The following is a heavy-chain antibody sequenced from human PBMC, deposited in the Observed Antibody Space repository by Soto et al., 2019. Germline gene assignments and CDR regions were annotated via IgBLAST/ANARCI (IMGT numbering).Heavy chain of an antibody. D-gene: IGHD1-7*01. V-gene: IGHV3-23*01. CDR3: AKLPSRYNWNLADY. CDR1: GFTFSSYA. CDR2: ISGSGGST. J-gene: IGHJ4*02. Sequence: GLLRLSCAASGFTFSSYAMSWVRQAPGKGLEWVSAISGSGGSTYYADSVKGRFTISRDNSKNTLYLQMNSLRAEDTAVYYCAKLPSRYNWNLADYWGQGTLVTVSS.